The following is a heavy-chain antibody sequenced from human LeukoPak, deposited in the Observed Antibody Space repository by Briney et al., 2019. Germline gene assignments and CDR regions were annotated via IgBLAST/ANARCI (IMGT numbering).Heavy chain of an antibody. J-gene: IGHJ3*02. V-gene: IGHV1-69*13. Sequence: ASVKVSCKASGGTFSSYAISWVRQAPGQGLEWMGGIIPIFGTANYAQKFQGRVTITADESTSTAYMELSSLRSEGTAVYYCARGVAGDAFDIWGQGTMVTVSS. D-gene: IGHD6-19*01. CDR3: ARGVAGDAFDI. CDR1: GGTFSSYA. CDR2: IIPIFGTA.